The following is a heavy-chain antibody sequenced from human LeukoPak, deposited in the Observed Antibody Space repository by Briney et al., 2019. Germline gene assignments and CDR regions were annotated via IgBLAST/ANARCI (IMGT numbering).Heavy chain of an antibody. CDR2: ISWNSGSI. CDR1: GFTFDDYA. CDR3: AKDLAVAEVLDY. Sequence: GRSLRLSCAASGFTFDDYAMHWVRQAPGKGLEWVSGISWNSGSIGYADSVKGRFTISRDNSKNTLYLQMNSLRAEDTAVYYCAKDLAVAEVLDYWGQGTLVTVSS. D-gene: IGHD6-19*01. V-gene: IGHV3-9*01. J-gene: IGHJ4*02.